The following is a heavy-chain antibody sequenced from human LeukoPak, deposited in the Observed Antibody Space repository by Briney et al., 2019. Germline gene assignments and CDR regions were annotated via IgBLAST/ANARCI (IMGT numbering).Heavy chain of an antibody. CDR3: TATDQFDY. CDR1: GFTFSTYG. D-gene: IGHD2-2*01. CDR2: IRYDGSNK. V-gene: IGHV3-30*02. J-gene: IGHJ4*02. Sequence: PGGSLRLSCAASGFTFSTYGMHWVRQAPGKGLEWVAFIRYDGSNKYYADSVKGRFTISRDNSKNTLYLQMNSLRAEDTAVYYCTATDQFDYWGQGTLVTVSS.